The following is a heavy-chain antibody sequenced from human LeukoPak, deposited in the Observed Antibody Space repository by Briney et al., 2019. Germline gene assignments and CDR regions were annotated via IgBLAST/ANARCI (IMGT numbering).Heavy chain of an antibody. J-gene: IGHJ6*03. CDR3: ARDRSITMVRGPNYYYYMDV. Sequence: SETLSLTCTVSGGSISSYYWSWIRQPAGKGLEWIGRIYTSGSTNYNPSLKSRVTMSVDTSKNQFSLKLSSVTAADTAVYYCARDRSITMVRGPNYYYYMDVWGKGTTVTISS. CDR2: IYTSGST. CDR1: GGSISSYY. V-gene: IGHV4-4*07. D-gene: IGHD3-10*01.